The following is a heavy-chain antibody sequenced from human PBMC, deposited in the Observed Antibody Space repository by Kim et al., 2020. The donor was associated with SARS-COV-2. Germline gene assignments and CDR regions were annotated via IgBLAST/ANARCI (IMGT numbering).Heavy chain of an antibody. V-gene: IGHV4-34*01. CDR3: ARRDGKRKKEYYFDY. CDR1: GGSFSGYY. CDR2: INHSGST. J-gene: IGHJ4*02. Sequence: SETLSLTCAVYGGSFSGYYWSWIRQPPGKGLEWIGEINHSGSTNYNPSLKSRVTISVDTSKNQFSLKLSSVTAADTAVYYCARRDGKRKKEYYFDYWGQGTLVTVSS.